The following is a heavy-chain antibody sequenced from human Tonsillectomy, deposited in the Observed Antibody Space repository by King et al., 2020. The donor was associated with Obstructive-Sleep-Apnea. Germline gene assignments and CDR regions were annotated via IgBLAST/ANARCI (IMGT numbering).Heavy chain of an antibody. D-gene: IGHD3-22*01. V-gene: IGHV3-23*04. Sequence: VQLVESGGGLVQPGGSLRLSCAASGFSFTSYGMTWVRQAPGKGLEWVSSISGSGGSTYYADSVKGRFTISRDNSGNTLYLQMNALRVEDTAVYYCASYYYYDDSGPHWGQGTLAT. CDR1: GFSFTSYG. CDR2: ISGSGGST. CDR3: ASYYYYDDSGPH. J-gene: IGHJ4*02.